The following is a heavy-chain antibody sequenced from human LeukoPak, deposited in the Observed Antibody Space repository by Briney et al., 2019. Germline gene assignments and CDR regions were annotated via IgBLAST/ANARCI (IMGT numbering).Heavy chain of an antibody. V-gene: IGHV4-34*01. CDR1: GGSFSGYY. D-gene: IGHD6-19*01. J-gene: IGHJ4*02. CDR3: AWSVAGAANDY. CDR2: INHSGST. Sequence: PSETLSLTCAVYGGSFSGYYWNWIRQPPGKGLEWIGEINHSGSTNYNPSLKSRVTISVDTSKKQFSLKLSSVTAADTAVYYCAWSVAGAANDYWGQGTLVTVSS.